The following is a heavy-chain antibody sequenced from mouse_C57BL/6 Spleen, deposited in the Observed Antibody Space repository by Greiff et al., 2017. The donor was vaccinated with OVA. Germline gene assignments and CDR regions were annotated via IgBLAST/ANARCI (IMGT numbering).Heavy chain of an antibody. Sequence: EVQVVESGTVLARPGASVKMSCKTSGYTFTSYWMHWVKQRPGQGLEWIGAIYPGNSDTSYNQKFKGKAKLTAVTSASTAYMELSSLTNEDSAVYYCTRSDNWDVFWFAYWGQGTLVTVSA. J-gene: IGHJ3*01. CDR2: IYPGNSDT. CDR1: GYTFTSYW. D-gene: IGHD4-1*01. V-gene: IGHV1-5*01. CDR3: TRSDNWDVFWFAY.